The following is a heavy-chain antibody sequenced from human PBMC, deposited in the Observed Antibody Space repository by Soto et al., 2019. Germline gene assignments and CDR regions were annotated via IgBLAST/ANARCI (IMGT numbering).Heavy chain of an antibody. CDR3: ARDTVLIAVAGTLAEYFQH. J-gene: IGHJ1*01. Sequence: ASVKVSCKASGYTFTSYGLSWVRQATGQEIEWMGWISAYNGNTNYAQKLQGRVTMTTDTSTSTAYMELRSLRSDDTAVYYCARDTVLIAVAGTLAEYFQHWGQGTLVTVSS. D-gene: IGHD6-19*01. CDR2: ISAYNGNT. CDR1: GYTFTSYG. V-gene: IGHV1-18*01.